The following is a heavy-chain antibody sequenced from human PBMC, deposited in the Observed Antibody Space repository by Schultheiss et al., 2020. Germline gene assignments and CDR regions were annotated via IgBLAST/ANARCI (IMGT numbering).Heavy chain of an antibody. D-gene: IGHD1-26*01. V-gene: IGHV4-34*01. J-gene: IGHJ6*02. Sequence: SETLPLTCAVYGGSFSGYYWSWIRQPPGKGLEWIGSIYYSGSTYYNPSLKSRVTISVDTSKNQFSLKLSSVTAADTAVYYCARHVPLVGATLYYYYYGMDVWGQGTTVTFSS. CDR1: GGSFSGYY. CDR3: ARHVPLVGATLYYYYYGMDV. CDR2: IYYSGST.